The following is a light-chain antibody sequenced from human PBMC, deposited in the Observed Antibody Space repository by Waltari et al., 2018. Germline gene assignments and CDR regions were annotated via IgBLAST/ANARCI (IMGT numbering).Light chain of an antibody. V-gene: IGKV3-20*01. CDR3: QQYGRSWNT. CDR2: GSS. J-gene: IGKJ2*01. Sequence: EIVLTQSPGTLSLSPGERATLSCRASHSVSSNYLAWYQQRPGQAPRLLIHGSSSRATGIPDRFSGSGSGTDFTITISRLEPEDFAVYYCQQYGRSWNTFGQGTKLEIK. CDR1: HSVSSNY.